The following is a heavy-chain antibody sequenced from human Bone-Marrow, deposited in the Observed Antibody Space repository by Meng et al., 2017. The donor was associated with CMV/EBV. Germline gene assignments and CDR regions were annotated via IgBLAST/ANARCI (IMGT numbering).Heavy chain of an antibody. Sequence: GESLKISCAASGFTFSSYAMSWVRQAPGKGLEWVSAISGSGGSTYYADSVKGRFTISRDNSKNTLYLQMNSLRAEDTAVYYCGKPPVYRIAPPNWFDPWGQGTLVTVSS. J-gene: IGHJ5*02. D-gene: IGHD6-13*01. CDR2: ISGSGGST. CDR1: GFTFSSYA. CDR3: GKPPVYRIAPPNWFDP. V-gene: IGHV3-23*01.